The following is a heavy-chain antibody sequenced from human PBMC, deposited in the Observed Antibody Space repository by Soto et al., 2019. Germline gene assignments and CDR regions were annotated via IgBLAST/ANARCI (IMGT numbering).Heavy chain of an antibody. V-gene: IGHV3-23*01. D-gene: IGHD3-16*02. CDR2: ISGSGST. J-gene: IGHJ4*02. Sequence: PGWSLRLSCASSVFTFITYAMRWVRQAPGKGLEWVSAISGSGSTFYADSVKGRFTISRDNSKNTLYLQMNSLRAEDTALYYCAKEKDYDYVWGSYRYTSDYWGQGTLVTVSS. CDR3: AKEKDYDYVWGSYRYTSDY. CDR1: VFTFITYA.